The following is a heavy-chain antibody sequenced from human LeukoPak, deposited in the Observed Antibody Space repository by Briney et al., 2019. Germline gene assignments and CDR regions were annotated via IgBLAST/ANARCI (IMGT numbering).Heavy chain of an antibody. V-gene: IGHV4-34*01. J-gene: IGHJ4*02. CDR3: ARVPPLHIRYFDN. D-gene: IGHD3-9*01. CDR2: INHSGST. Sequence: PSETLSLTCAVYGGSFSGYYWSWIRQPPGKGLEWIGEINHSGSTNYNPSLKSRVTISVDTSKNQFSLKLSSVTAADTAVYYCARVPPLHIRYFDNWGQGTLVTVSS. CDR1: GGSFSGYY.